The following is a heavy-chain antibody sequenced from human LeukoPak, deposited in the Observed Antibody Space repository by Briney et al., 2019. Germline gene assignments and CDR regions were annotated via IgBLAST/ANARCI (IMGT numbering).Heavy chain of an antibody. V-gene: IGHV6-1*01. Sequence: SQTLSLTCVLSGDSFSSNSESWNWNRQSPSRGLEWLVRTYYRSKLYNDYAVSVKSRITINPDTSKNQFSLQLNSVTPEDTAVYYCARTYDGDMDVWGKGTTVTVSS. CDR3: ARTYDGDMDV. J-gene: IGHJ6*03. D-gene: IGHD3-16*01. CDR2: TYYRSKLYN. CDR1: GDSFSSNSES.